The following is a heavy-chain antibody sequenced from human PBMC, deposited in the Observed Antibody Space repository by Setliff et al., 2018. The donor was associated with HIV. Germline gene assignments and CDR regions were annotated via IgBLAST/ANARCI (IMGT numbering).Heavy chain of an antibody. Sequence: LSLTCAVYGGSLNDYSWNWIRQSPGKGLEWIGEVNLPKTLNYNPSLESRIAISVDTSKKQFSLDLSSVTAADTAVYFCARAIVKTGYHTKSRVFDYWGQGTLVTVSS. V-gene: IGHV4-34*01. J-gene: IGHJ4*02. CDR2: VNLPKTL. CDR1: GGSLNDYS. D-gene: IGHD3-9*01. CDR3: ARAIVKTGYHTKSRVFDY.